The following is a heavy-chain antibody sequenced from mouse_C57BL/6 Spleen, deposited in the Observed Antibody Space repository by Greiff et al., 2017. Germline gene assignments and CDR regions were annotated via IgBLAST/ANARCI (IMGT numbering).Heavy chain of an antibody. CDR2: INPSNGGT. CDR1: GYTFTEYT. J-gene: IGHJ3*01. D-gene: IGHD1-1*01. CDR3: ARWITTVVATEAY. Sequence: VQLVESGAELVKPGASVKLSCKASGYTFTEYTIHWVKQRPGQGLEWIGNINPSNGGTNYNEKFKSKATLTVDKSSSTAYMQLSSLTSEDSAVYYCARWITTVVATEAYWGQGTLVAVSA. V-gene: IGHV1-53*01.